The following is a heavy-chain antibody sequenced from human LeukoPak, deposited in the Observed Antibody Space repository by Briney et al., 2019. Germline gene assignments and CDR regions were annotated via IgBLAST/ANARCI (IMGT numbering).Heavy chain of an antibody. Sequence: SETLSLTCTVSGGSISSSSYYWGWIRQPPGKGLEWIGSIYYSGSTYYNPSLKSRVTISVDTSKNQFSLKLSSVTAADTAVYYCARGIYWFDPWGQGTLVTVSS. CDR1: GGSISSSSYY. CDR3: ARGIYWFDP. J-gene: IGHJ5*02. V-gene: IGHV4-39*07. CDR2: IYYSGST.